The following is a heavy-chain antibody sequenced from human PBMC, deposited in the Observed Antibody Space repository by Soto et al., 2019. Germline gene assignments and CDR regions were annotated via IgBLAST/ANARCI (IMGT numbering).Heavy chain of an antibody. CDR3: AKENGYSSSWFEFDY. J-gene: IGHJ4*02. V-gene: IGHV3-23*01. CDR2: ISGSGGST. D-gene: IGHD6-13*01. CDR1: GFTFSSYA. Sequence: EVQLLESGGGLVQPGGSLRLSCAASGFTFSSYAMSWVRQAPGKGLEWVSAISGSGGSTDYADSVKGRFTISRYNSQNTLYLQMNSLRAEDTAVYYCAKENGYSSSWFEFDYWGQGTLVTVSS.